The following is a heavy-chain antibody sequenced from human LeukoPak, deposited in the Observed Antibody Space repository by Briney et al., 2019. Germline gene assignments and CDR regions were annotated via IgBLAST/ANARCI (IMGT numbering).Heavy chain of an antibody. CDR1: GFTFSSYG. J-gene: IGHJ6*02. V-gene: IGHV3-30*18. CDR2: ISYDGSNK. Sequence: GGSLRLSCAASGFTFSSYGMHWVRQAPGTGLEGVAVISYDGSNKYYADSVKGRFTISRDSSKNTLYLQMNSLRAEDTAVYYCAKDLINYYYGMDVWGQGTTVTVPS. CDR3: AKDLINYYYGMDV.